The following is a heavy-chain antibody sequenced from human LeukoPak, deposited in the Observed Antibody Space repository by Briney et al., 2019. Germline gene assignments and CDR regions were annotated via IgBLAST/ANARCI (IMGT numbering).Heavy chain of an antibody. CDR3: ANILGYCSSTSCSTTDY. CDR1: GFTFSSYG. J-gene: IGHJ4*02. CDR2: ISYDGSNK. D-gene: IGHD2-2*01. V-gene: IGHV3-30*18. Sequence: GGSLRLSCAASGFTFSSYGMHWVRQAPGKGLGWVAVISYDGSNKYYADSVKGRFTISRDNSKNTLYLQMNSLRAEDTAVYYCANILGYCSSTSCSTTDYWGQGTLVTVSS.